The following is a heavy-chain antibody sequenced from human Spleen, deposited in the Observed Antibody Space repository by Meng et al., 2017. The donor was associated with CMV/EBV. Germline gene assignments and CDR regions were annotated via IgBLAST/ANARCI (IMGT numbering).Heavy chain of an antibody. CDR3: ATKYSNRFDY. V-gene: IGHV3-74*01. J-gene: IGHJ4*02. D-gene: IGHD2/OR15-2a*01. Sequence: GESLKISCAASGFTFSSYWMHWVRQAPGKGLVWVSRINSDGSSTSYADSVKGRFTISRDNAKNTLYLQMNSLRAEDTAVYYCATKYSNRFDYWGQGTLVTVSS. CDR1: GFTFSSYW. CDR2: INSDGSST.